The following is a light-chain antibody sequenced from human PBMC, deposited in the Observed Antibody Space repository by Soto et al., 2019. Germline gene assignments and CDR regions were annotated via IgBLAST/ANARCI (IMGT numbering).Light chain of an antibody. CDR3: HQTYTTPYT. CDR1: QSINSY. CDR2: SAS. J-gene: IGKJ2*01. Sequence: DLQMTQSPSSLSASVGDRVTVSCRASQSINSYLNWYQQKPGKAPTLLIYSASSLEEGVPSRFSGSGSGTEFTLTISSLQPEDFATYSCHQTYTTPYTFGQGTKLEIK. V-gene: IGKV1-39*01.